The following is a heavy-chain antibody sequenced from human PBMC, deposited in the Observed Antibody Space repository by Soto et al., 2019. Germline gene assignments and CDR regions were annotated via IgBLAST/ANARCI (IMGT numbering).Heavy chain of an antibody. CDR2: IYYSGST. Sequence: SETLSLTCTVSGGSISSGGYYWSWIRQHPGKGLEWIGYIYYSGSTYYNPSLKSRVTISVDTSKNQFSLKLSSVTAADTAVYYCASYPPAYYDILPGYLTYNWFDPWGQGTLVTVSS. CDR3: ASYPPAYYDILPGYLTYNWFDP. D-gene: IGHD3-9*01. V-gene: IGHV4-31*03. J-gene: IGHJ5*02. CDR1: GGSISSGGYY.